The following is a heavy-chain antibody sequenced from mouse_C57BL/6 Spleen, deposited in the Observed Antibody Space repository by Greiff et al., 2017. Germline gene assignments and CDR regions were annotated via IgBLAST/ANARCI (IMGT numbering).Heavy chain of an antibody. CDR2: IDPSDSYT. J-gene: IGHJ4*01. V-gene: IGHV1-69*01. CDR1: GYTFTSYW. CDR3: ARRGTTVVDYYAMDY. D-gene: IGHD1-1*01. Sequence: LQQPGAELVMPGASVKLSCKASGYTFTSYWMHWVKQRPGQGLEWIGEIDPSDSYTNYNQKFKGKSTLTVDKSSSTAYMQLSSLTSEDSAVYYCARRGTTVVDYYAMDYWGQGTSVTVSS.